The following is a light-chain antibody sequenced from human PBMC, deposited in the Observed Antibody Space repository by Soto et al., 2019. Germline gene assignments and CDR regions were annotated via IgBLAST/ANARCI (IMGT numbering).Light chain of an antibody. CDR3: QQSFTTPHT. Sequence: DIQMTQSPSSLPASVGDRVTITCRASQTIAMYVKWFQQKPGKAPKHLIYTTSSLQSGGPPRFSSSGSATDFTLTISRLQPEDAATYYCQQSFTTPHTFGQGTKLEIK. V-gene: IGKV1-39*01. J-gene: IGKJ2*01. CDR1: QTIAMY. CDR2: TTS.